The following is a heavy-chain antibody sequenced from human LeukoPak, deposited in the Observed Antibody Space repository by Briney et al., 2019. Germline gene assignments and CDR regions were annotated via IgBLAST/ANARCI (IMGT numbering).Heavy chain of an antibody. CDR3: AKLAGTGGFDY. V-gene: IGHV3-20*04. CDR2: INWNGGRT. D-gene: IGHD6-19*01. J-gene: IGHJ4*02. CDR1: GFTFDDYG. Sequence: PGGSLRLSCAASGFTFDDYGMGWVRQAPGKGLEWVSGINWNGGRTGYADSVKGRLTISRDNAKNSLYLQMNSLRAEDTALYYCAKLAGTGGFDYWGQGTLVTVSS.